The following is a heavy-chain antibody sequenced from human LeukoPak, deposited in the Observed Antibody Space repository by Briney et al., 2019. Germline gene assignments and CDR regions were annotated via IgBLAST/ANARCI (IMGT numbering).Heavy chain of an antibody. CDR2: FSGSGGNT. J-gene: IGHJ6*03. Sequence: PGGSLRLSCAASGFTFSSYAMSWVRQAPGKGLEWVSTFSGSGGNTYYADSVKGRFTISRDNSKNSLYLQMNSLRAEDTAVYYCARVGGSYSDYYYYMDVWGKGTTVTVSS. CDR1: GFTFSSYA. CDR3: ARVGGSYSDYYYYMDV. D-gene: IGHD1-26*01. V-gene: IGHV3-23*01.